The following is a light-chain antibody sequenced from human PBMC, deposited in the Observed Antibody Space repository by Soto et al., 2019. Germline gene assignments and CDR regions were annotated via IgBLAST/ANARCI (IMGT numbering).Light chain of an antibody. CDR2: DES. J-gene: IGKJ3*01. V-gene: IGKV1-8*01. Sequence: ATQMTQSPSSLSASVGDRVTITCRASQDIDIYLSWYQQKPGKVPKLLIYDESTLQSGVPSRFSGSGSGTDFTLTISCLQSEDFATYYCQQYYSYPFTFGPGTKVDIK. CDR1: QDIDIY. CDR3: QQYYSYPFT.